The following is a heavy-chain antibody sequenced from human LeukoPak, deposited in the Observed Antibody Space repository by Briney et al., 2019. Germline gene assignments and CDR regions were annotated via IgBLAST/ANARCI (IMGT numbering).Heavy chain of an antibody. J-gene: IGHJ4*02. Sequence: GGSLRLSCAASGFTFEDCNMHWVRHAPGKGLEWVSLITWDGRSTDYAESVKGRFTISRDNTKNSLYLQMNSLRTEDTALYYCARGSTISMVYWGQGALVTVSS. CDR3: ARGSTISMVY. CDR1: GFTFEDCN. D-gene: IGHD5-24*01. CDR2: ITWDGRST. V-gene: IGHV3-43*01.